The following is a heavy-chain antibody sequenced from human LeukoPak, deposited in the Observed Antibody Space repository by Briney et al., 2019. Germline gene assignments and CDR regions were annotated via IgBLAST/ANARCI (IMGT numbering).Heavy chain of an antibody. CDR1: SGATSNYY. CDR2: VHYSGST. Sequence: NPSETLSLTCTTSSGATSNYYWNWIRQPPGKGLEWIGYVHYSGSTRFNPSLKSRVTISVGTSNNQFSLKLSSVTAADTAVYYCACSMSSDWNYYNAMDVWGQGTTVTVSS. J-gene: IGHJ6*02. CDR3: ACSMSSDWNYYNAMDV. D-gene: IGHD6-19*01. V-gene: IGHV4-59*12.